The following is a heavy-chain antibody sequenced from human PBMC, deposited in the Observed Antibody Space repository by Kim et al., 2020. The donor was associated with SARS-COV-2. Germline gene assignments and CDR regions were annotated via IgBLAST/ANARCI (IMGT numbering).Heavy chain of an antibody. D-gene: IGHD2-15*01. CDR3: ARTDCSGGSCPVLFDY. J-gene: IGHJ4*02. Sequence: SVKVSCKASGGTFSSYAISWVRQAPGQGLEWMGGIIPIFGTANYAQKFQGRVTITADESTSTAYMELSSQRSEDTAVYYCARTDCSGGSCPVLFDYWGQGTLVTVSS. V-gene: IGHV1-69*13. CDR1: GGTFSSYA. CDR2: IIPIFGTA.